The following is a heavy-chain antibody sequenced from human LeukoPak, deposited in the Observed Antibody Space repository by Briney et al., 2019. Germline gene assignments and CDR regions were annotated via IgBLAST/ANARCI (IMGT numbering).Heavy chain of an antibody. CDR3: ARVFVERSFWSGQNWYFDL. Sequence: ASVKVSCKASGYIFTNYDIHWVRQATGQGLEWMGRMNPYSGDTGYAQKFQGRVTISRNTSINTAYMEVSSLRSEDTAVYYCARVFVERSFWSGQNWYFDLWGRGTLVTVSS. V-gene: IGHV1-8*03. CDR1: GYIFTNYD. CDR2: MNPYSGDT. J-gene: IGHJ2*01. D-gene: IGHD3-3*01.